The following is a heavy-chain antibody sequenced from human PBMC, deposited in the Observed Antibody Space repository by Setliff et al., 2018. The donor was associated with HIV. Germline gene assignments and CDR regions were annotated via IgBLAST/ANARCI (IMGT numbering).Heavy chain of an antibody. V-gene: IGHV4-59*12. CDR2: IYHTGSI. CDR1: GGSISTYY. D-gene: IGHD2-2*01. CDR3: ARGDSTWPTQLLDV. Sequence: ASETLSLTCTVSGGSISTYYWSWIRQPPGKGLEWIGLIYHTGSINHNPSLRSRVTMSVDKSKNQFSLKLASVTAADTAVYYCARGDSTWPTQLLDVWGKGTTVTVSS. J-gene: IGHJ6*04.